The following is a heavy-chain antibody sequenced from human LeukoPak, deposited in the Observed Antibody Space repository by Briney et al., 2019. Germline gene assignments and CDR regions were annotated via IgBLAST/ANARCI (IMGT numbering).Heavy chain of an antibody. CDR2: IYYSGST. Sequence: SETLSLTCTVSGGSISSGGYYWSWIRQHPGKGLEWIGYIYYSGSTYYNPSLKSRVTISVDTSKNQFSLKLSSVTAADTAVYYCARHGSGWYADFDYWGQGTLVTVSS. V-gene: IGHV4-31*03. D-gene: IGHD6-19*01. CDR1: GGSISSGGYY. CDR3: ARHGSGWYADFDY. J-gene: IGHJ4*02.